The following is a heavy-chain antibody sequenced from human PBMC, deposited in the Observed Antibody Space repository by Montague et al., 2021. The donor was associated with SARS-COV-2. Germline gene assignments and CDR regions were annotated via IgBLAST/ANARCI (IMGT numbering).Heavy chain of an antibody. CDR3: ARGLLRYSSGSFCDY. Sequence: SLRLSCAASGFTFSTYAMHWVRQAPGKGLEWLSSIAFDGSSKFYVDSMKGRFTVSRDNSKNTVYLQINSLTTDDTAVYYCARGLLRYSSGSFCDYWGQGTLVTVSP. CDR1: GFTFSTYA. J-gene: IGHJ4*02. V-gene: IGHV3-30-3*01. CDR2: IAFDGSSK. D-gene: IGHD3-10*01.